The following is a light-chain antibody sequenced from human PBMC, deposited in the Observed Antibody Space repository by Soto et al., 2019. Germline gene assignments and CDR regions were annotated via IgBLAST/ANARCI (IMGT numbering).Light chain of an antibody. CDR3: QSYDSSRSGFVV. CDR1: SSNIGAGYN. CDR2: DNS. Sequence: QSVLTQPPSVSGAPGQTVTISCTGSSSNIGAGYNVHWYQQLPGAAPKLLNYDNSNRPSGVSDRFSGSKSGTTASLAITGLQAEDEADYYCQSYDSSRSGFVVFGAGTKVTVL. V-gene: IGLV1-40*01. J-gene: IGLJ2*01.